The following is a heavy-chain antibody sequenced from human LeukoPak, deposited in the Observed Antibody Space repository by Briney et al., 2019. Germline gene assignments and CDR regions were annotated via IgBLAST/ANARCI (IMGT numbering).Heavy chain of an antibody. J-gene: IGHJ4*02. CDR1: GYTFTSYY. CDR2: INPSGGST. V-gene: IGHV1-46*01. D-gene: IGHD3-10*01. Sequence: ASVTVSCTASGYTFTSYYMHWVRQAPGQGLEWMGIINPSGGSTSYAQKFQGRVTMTRDTSTSTVYMELSSLRSEDTAVYYCARAARDYYGSGSYVDYWGQGTLVTVSS. CDR3: ARAARDYYGSGSYVDY.